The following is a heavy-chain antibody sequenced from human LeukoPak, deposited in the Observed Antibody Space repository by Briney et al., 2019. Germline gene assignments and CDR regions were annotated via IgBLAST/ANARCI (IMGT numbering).Heavy chain of an antibody. J-gene: IGHJ4*02. Sequence: ASVKVSCKASGYTFTGYYMHWVRQAPGQGLEWMGWINPNSGGTNYAQKFQGRVTMTRNTSISRAYMELSRLRSVNSAVCFTARAYTREDFVDYWGKGTLVTVSS. CDR3: ARAYTREDFVDY. V-gene: IGHV1-2*02. CDR1: GYTFTGYY. CDR2: INPNSGGT. D-gene: IGHD2-15*01.